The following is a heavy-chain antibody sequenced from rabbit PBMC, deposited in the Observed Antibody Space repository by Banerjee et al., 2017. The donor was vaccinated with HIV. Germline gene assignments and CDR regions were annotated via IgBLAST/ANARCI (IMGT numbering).Heavy chain of an antibody. J-gene: IGHJ3*01. V-gene: IGHV1S7*01. CDR2: IYVGKGST. CDR3: ARDLAGVTGWNFGL. Sequence: QLKESGGGLVQPGGSLKLSCKASGFDFSPYGVSWVRQAPGKGLEWIGIIYVGKGSTDYASWVNGRFTISSHNAQNTLYLQLNSLTAADTATYFCARDLAGVTGWNFGLWGQGTLVTVS. CDR1: GFDFSPYG. D-gene: IGHD4-1*01.